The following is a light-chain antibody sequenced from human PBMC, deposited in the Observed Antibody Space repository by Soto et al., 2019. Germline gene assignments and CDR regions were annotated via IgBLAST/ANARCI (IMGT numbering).Light chain of an antibody. CDR2: GAS. Sequence: EIVMTQSPATLSVSPGERATLSCRASQSVSSNLAGYQQQPGQAPRLLIHGASARATGIPSRFIVSGSGTDFTRTISSLQSEDAAVYYCQQYNNWRTFGQGTKLEIK. V-gene: IGKV3-15*01. CDR3: QQYNNWRT. CDR1: QSVSSN. J-gene: IGKJ2*02.